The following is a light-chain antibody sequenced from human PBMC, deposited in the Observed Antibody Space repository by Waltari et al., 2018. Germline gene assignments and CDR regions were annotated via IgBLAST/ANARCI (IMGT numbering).Light chain of an antibody. Sequence: QSALTQPASVSGSPGQSITISCTGSSSDVGGYSLVSWYQQHPGKAPKLMIYAVTKRPSGVSHRFSCSKSGNTAALIISGLQTEDEADYYCCSYAGSTTSSVVFGTGTKVIVL. CDR2: AVT. CDR3: CSYAGSTTSSVV. CDR1: SSDVGGYSL. V-gene: IGLV2-23*02. J-gene: IGLJ1*01.